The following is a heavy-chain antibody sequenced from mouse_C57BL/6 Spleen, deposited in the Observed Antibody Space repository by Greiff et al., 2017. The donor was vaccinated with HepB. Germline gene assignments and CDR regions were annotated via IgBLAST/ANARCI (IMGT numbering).Heavy chain of an antibody. CDR2: IDPEDGET. V-gene: IGHV14-2*01. D-gene: IGHD1-1*01. Sequence: EVKLMESGAELVKPGASVKLSCTASGFNIKDYYMHWVKQRTEQGLEWIGRIDPEDGETKYAPKFQGKATITADTSSNTAYLQLSSLTSEDTAVYYCARDYGSPDWYFDVWGTGTTVTVSS. J-gene: IGHJ1*03. CDR3: ARDYGSPDWYFDV. CDR1: GFNIKDYY.